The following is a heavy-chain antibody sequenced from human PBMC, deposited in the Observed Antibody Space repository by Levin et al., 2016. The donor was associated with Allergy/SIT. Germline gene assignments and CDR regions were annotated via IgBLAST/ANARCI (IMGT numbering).Heavy chain of an antibody. CDR2: IWFDGSLK. D-gene: IGHD3-16*01. J-gene: IGHJ4*02. V-gene: IGHV3-33*01. Sequence: WIRQPPGKGLEWVAVIWFDGSLKSYGDSVKGRFTISRDNSKNTVYLQMNSLRGEDTAIYYCARDDYGTYDYWGQGTLVTVSS. CDR3: ARDDYGTYDY.